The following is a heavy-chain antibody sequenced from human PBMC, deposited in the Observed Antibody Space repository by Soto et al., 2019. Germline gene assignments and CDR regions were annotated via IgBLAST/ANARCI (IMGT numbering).Heavy chain of an antibody. CDR1: GGSISSSSYY. J-gene: IGHJ4*02. Sequence: SETLSLTCTVSGGSISSSSYYWGWIRQPPGKGLEWIGSIYYSGSTYYNPSLKSRVTISVDTSKNQFSLKLSSVTAADTAVYYCASNRNFHDYGGNSEVGVEYYFDYWGQGTLVTVSS. CDR3: ASNRNFHDYGGNSEVGVEYYFDY. D-gene: IGHD4-17*01. V-gene: IGHV4-39*01. CDR2: IYYSGST.